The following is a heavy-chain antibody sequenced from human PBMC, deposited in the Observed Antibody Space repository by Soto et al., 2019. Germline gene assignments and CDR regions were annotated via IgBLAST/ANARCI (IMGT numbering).Heavy chain of an antibody. J-gene: IGHJ3*02. CDR1: GYSFTSYW. CDR2: IYPYDSNT. D-gene: IGHD6-19*01. CDR3: ARGLGSSGWYSPWDAFDI. Sequence: PGESLKISCKDSGYSFTSYWIAWVRQKPGKGLEWMGIIYPYDSNTRYSPSFQGQVTISADKSVSTAYLQMNSLRAEDTAGYYCARGLGSSGWYSPWDAFDIWGQGTMVTVSS. V-gene: IGHV5-51*01.